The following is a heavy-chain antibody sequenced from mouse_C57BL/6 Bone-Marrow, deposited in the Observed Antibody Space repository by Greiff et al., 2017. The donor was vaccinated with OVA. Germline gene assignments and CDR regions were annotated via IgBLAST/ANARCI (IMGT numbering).Heavy chain of an antibody. CDR2: IRSKSNNYAT. D-gene: IGHD2-5*01. CDR3: VRDYSNYGRYFDV. V-gene: IGHV10-1*01. J-gene: IGHJ1*03. CDR1: GFSFNTYA. Sequence: EVQGVESGGGLVQPKGSLKLSCAASGFSFNTYAMNWVRQAPGKGLEWVARIRSKSNNYATYYADSVKDRFTISRDDSESMLYLQMNNLKTEDTAMYYCVRDYSNYGRYFDVWGTGTTVTVSS.